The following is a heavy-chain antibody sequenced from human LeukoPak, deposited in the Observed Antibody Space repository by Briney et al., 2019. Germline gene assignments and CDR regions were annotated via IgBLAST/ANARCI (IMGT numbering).Heavy chain of an antibody. D-gene: IGHD1-26*01. V-gene: IGHV3-21*01. J-gene: IGHJ4*02. Sequence: GGSLRLSCAASGFTFSTYSMNWVCQAPGKGLEWVSSISSSSTYIYYADSVKGRFTVSRDNAKNSLYLQMNSLRAEDTAVYYCARDYRRASGTYDYWGQGTLVTVSS. CDR3: ARDYRRASGTYDY. CDR1: GFTFSTYS. CDR2: ISSSSTYI.